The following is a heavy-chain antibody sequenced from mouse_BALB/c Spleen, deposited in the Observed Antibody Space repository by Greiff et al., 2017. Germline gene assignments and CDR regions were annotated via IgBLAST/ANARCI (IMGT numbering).Heavy chain of an antibody. Sequence: QVQLQQSGAELARPGASVKLSCKASGYTFTDYYINWVKQRTGQGLEWIGEIYPGSGNTYYNEKFKGKATLTADKSSSTAYMQLSSLTSEDSAVYFCARGDLDYGSSYDYYAMDYWGQGTSVTVSS. V-gene: IGHV1-77*01. CDR2: IYPGSGNT. CDR3: ARGDLDYGSSYDYYAMDY. J-gene: IGHJ4*01. D-gene: IGHD1-1*01. CDR1: GYTFTDYY.